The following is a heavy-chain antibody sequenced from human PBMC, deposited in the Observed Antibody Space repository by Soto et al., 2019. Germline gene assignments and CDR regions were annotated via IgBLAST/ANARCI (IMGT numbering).Heavy chain of an antibody. CDR3: AKNPCGSGSYGPFDI. D-gene: IGHD3-10*01. CDR2: LSGSGGST. V-gene: IGHV3-23*01. CDR1: GFTFSNYA. Sequence: GGSLRLSCAASGFTFSNYAMSWVRQAPGKGLEWVSTLSGSGGSTYYADSVKGRFTISRDNSKNTLYLQMNSLRAEDTAVYYCAKNPCGSGSYGPFDIWGQGTMVPVSS. J-gene: IGHJ3*02.